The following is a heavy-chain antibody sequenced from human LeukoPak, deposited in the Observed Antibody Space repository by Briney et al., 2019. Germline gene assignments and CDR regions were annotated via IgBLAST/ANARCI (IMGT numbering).Heavy chain of an antibody. V-gene: IGHV3-23*01. D-gene: IGHD3-22*01. CDR2: IGSSGATR. CDR3: ARYRAYYYDPFDY. Sequence: GGSLRPSCTASGFTFSSNAMSWVRQAPGEGLEWVSAIGSSGATRYYADSVKGRFTISRDNSKNTLYLQMNSLRAEDTAIYYCARYRAYYYDPFDYWGQGTLVTVSS. CDR1: GFTFSSNA. J-gene: IGHJ4*02.